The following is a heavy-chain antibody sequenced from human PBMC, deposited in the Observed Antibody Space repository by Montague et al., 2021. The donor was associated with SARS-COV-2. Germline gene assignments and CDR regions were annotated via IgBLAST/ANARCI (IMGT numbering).Heavy chain of an antibody. CDR2: IFHTGNT. D-gene: IGHD2-15*01. V-gene: IGHV4-39*01. CDR3: AIGGYHYFFY. CDR1: GGSISGSTYY. J-gene: IGHJ4*02. Sequence: SETLSLTCTVSGGSISGSTYYWGWIRQAPGKGLEWIGSIFHTGNTYYNPSRGTRVIVSVETSKNPFSVQLNSVTAADTAVYYCAIGGYHYFFYWGQGTPVTVSS.